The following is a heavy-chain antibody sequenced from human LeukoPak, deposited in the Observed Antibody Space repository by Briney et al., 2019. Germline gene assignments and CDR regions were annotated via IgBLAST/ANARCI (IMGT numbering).Heavy chain of an antibody. CDR2: IYYSGTT. J-gene: IGHJ5*02. CDR3: ARVSCGGGSCYHSRGWFDP. CDR1: GGSISSYY. D-gene: IGHD2-15*01. V-gene: IGHV4-59*12. Sequence: SETLSLTCTVSGGSISSYYWSWIRQPPGKGLEWIGYIYYSGTTYYSPSLKSRVTLSVDTSKNQFSLSLNSVTAADTAVYYCARVSCGGGSCYHSRGWFDPWGQGTLVTVSS.